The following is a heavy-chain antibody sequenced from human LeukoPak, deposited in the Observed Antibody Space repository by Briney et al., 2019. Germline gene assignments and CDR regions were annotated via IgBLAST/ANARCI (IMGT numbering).Heavy chain of an antibody. V-gene: IGHV1-69*05. CDR3: ATNRGYSYAKEGHVAFDI. D-gene: IGHD5-18*01. J-gene: IGHJ3*02. Sequence: SVKVSCKASGGTFSNYALNWVRQAPGRGLEWMGGIIPIFYTANYAQKFQDRITITTDESTSTAYMELSSLRSEDTAVYYCATNRGYSYAKEGHVAFDIWGQGTMVTVSS. CDR2: IIPIFYTA. CDR1: GGTFSNYA.